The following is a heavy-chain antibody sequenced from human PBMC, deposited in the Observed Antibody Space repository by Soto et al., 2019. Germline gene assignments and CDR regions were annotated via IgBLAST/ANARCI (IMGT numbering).Heavy chain of an antibody. CDR3: VRDGTKTLRDWFDP. J-gene: IGHJ5*02. CDR1: VSSISFFY. CDR2: IYATGTT. Sequence: SETLSLTCTVSVSSISFFYWSWIRKSAVKGLEWIGRIYATGTTDYNPSLKSRVMMSVDTSKKQFSLKLRSVTAADTAVYYCVRDGTKTLRDWFDPWGQGISVTAPQ. D-gene: IGHD1-1*01. V-gene: IGHV4-4*07.